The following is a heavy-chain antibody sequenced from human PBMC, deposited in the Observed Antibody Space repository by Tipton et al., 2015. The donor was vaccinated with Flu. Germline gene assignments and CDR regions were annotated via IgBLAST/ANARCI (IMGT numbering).Heavy chain of an antibody. D-gene: IGHD3-10*01. J-gene: IGHJ4*02. Sequence: SLRLSCAASGFTFSNFWMSWVRQAPGKGLEWVANMKEDGSQKNYVDSVKGRFTVSRDNAKNSAYLQMSSLRAEDTGLYYCARDPYYGSGYDFWGQGTLVTVSS. V-gene: IGHV3-7*01. CDR3: ARDPYYGSGYDF. CDR2: MKEDGSQK. CDR1: GFTFSNFW.